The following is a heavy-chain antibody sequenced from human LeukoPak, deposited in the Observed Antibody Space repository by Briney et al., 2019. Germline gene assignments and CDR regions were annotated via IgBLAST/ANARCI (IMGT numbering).Heavy chain of an antibody. Sequence: PSETLSLTCTVSGGSISSYYWSWIRQPPGKGLEWIGYIYYSGSTNYNPSLKSRVTISVDTSKNQFSLKLSSVTAADTAVHYCAREIPGYGDYESSYYFDYWGQGTLVTVSS. CDR1: GGSISSYY. D-gene: IGHD4-17*01. J-gene: IGHJ4*02. CDR2: IYYSGST. CDR3: AREIPGYGDYESSYYFDY. V-gene: IGHV4-59*01.